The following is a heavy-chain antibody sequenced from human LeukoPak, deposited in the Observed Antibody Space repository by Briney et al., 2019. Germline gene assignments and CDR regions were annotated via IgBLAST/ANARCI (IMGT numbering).Heavy chain of an antibody. J-gene: IGHJ3*02. CDR1: GYSFISNW. V-gene: IGHV5-51*01. Sequence: GESLKISCKGSGYSFISNWIGWVRQMPGKGLEWMGIIYPGDSDTRCSPSFQGQVTISADKSISTAYLQWSSLKASDTAMYYCARGEAAAGTPRFDIWGQGTMVTVSS. CDR3: ARGEAAAGTPRFDI. CDR2: IYPGDSDT. D-gene: IGHD6-13*01.